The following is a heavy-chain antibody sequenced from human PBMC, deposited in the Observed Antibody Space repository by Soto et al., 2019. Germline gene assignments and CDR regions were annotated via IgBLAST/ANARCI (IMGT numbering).Heavy chain of an antibody. V-gene: IGHV4-30-4*01. D-gene: IGHD5-18*01. CDR1: GGSVSSGYNY. CDR3: ATESGSTYGYFDY. CDR2: ISGSGST. Sequence: SETLSVTCTVSGGSVSSGYNYWSWIRQSPGKGLEWIGYISGSGSTGYNPSLKNRLTMSVDRSKNQFTLRLTSVTAADTAVYFCATESGSTYGYFDYWGQGTQVTVSS. J-gene: IGHJ4*02.